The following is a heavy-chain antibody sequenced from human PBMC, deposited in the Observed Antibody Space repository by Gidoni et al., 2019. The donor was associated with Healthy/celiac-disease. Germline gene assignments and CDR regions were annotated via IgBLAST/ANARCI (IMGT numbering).Heavy chain of an antibody. CDR2: IWYDGSNK. CDR3: AKRGTAMADYYYYMDV. CDR1: GFTFSSYG. J-gene: IGHJ6*03. D-gene: IGHD5-18*01. V-gene: IGHV3-33*06. Sequence: QVQLVESGGGVVQPGRSLRLSCAASGFTFSSYGMHWVRQAPGKGLGGVAVIWYDGSNKYYADSVKGRFTISRDNSKNTLYLQMNSLRAEDTAVYYCAKRGTAMADYYYYMDVWGKGTTVTVSS.